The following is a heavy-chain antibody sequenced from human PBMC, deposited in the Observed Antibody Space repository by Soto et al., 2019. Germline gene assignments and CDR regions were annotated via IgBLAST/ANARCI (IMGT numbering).Heavy chain of an antibody. Sequence: PGVSVRLSYAASGLTFTSYTMNWVRQAPVKGLEWVSSISSMGDYIYYADTMKGSTTITRDNAKNTLFLDMKNLTGEDTAVYYCARAPVYAKGHLDFWGQGTLVTVSS. V-gene: IGHV3-21*06. J-gene: IGHJ4*02. D-gene: IGHD1-20*01. CDR3: ARAPVYAKGHLDF. CDR1: GLTFTSYT. CDR2: ISSMGDYI.